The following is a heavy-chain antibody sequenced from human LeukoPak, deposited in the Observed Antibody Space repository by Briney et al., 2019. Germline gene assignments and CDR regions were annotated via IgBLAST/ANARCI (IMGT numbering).Heavy chain of an antibody. V-gene: IGHV6-1*01. J-gene: IGHJ4*02. CDR1: GDSVSSNSAA. D-gene: IGHD1-26*01. CDR2: TYYRSKWYN. CDR3: ARAGRKWELQGSFDY. Sequence: SQTLSLTCAISGDSVSSNSAAWNWIRQSPSRGLEWLGRTYYRSKWYNYYAVSVKSRITINPDTSKNQFSLQLNSVTPEDTAVYYCARAGRKWELQGSFDYWGQGTLVTVSS.